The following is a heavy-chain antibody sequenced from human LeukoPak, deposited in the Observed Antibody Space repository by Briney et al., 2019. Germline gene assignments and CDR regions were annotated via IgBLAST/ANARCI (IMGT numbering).Heavy chain of an antibody. D-gene: IGHD3-3*01. V-gene: IGHV1-24*01. CDR1: GYTLTELS. CDR2: FDPEDGET. J-gene: IGHJ6*02. Sequence: ASVKVSCKVSGYTLTELSMHWVRQAPGKGLEWMGGFDPEDGETIYAQKFQGRVTMTEDTSTDTAYMELSSLRSKDTAVYYCATDHGDYDFWSGYRPHYYGMDVWGQGTTVTVSS. CDR3: ATDHGDYDFWSGYRPHYYGMDV.